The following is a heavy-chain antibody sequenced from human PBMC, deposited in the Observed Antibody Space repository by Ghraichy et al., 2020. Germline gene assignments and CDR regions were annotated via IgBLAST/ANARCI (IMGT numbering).Heavy chain of an antibody. CDR1: GFTFSDYF. V-gene: IGHV3-11*01. J-gene: IGHJ4*02. CDR3: ARWHLAAHGHIDY. Sequence: GGSLRLSCAASGFTFSDYFMSWIRQAPGKGLDWVSYISSTGNTIFYSDSVKGRFTMSRDNAKSTLYLQMNSLRVEDTAVYYCARWHLAAHGHIDYWGQGTVVTVSS. CDR2: ISSTGNTI. D-gene: IGHD6-13*01.